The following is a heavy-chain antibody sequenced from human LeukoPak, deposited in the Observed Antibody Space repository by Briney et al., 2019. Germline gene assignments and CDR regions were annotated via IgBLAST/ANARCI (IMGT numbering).Heavy chain of an antibody. CDR3: ARTDYGYSSSWYRVNWFDP. CDR2: ISSSGSTI. D-gene: IGHD6-13*01. V-gene: IGHV3-11*04. J-gene: IGHJ5*02. Sequence: GGSLRLSCAASGFTFSDYYMSWIRQAPGKGLEWVSYISSSGSTIYYADSVKGRFTISRDNAKNSLYLQMNSLRAEDTAVYYCARTDYGYSSSWYRVNWFDPWGQGTLVTVSS. CDR1: GFTFSDYY.